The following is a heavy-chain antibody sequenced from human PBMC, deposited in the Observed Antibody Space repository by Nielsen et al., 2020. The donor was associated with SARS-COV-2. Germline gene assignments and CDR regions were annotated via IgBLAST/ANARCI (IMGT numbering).Heavy chain of an antibody. CDR2: LKQDGSEK. CDR3: ASSLLWFGEFPDAFDI. V-gene: IGHV3-7*01. D-gene: IGHD3-10*01. J-gene: IGHJ3*02. CDR1: GFTFSSYW. Sequence: GGSLRLSCAASGFTFSSYWMSWVRQAPGKGLEWVANLKQDGSEKYYVDSVKGRFTISRDNAKNSLYLQMNSLRAEDTAVYYCASSLLWFGEFPDAFDIWGQGTMVTVSS.